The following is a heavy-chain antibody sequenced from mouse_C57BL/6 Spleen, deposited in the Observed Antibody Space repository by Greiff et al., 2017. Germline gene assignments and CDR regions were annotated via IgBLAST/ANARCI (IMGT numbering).Heavy chain of an antibody. V-gene: IGHV1-85*01. Sequence: QVQLQQSGPELVKPGASVKLSCKASGYTFTSYDINWVKQRPGQALEWIGWIYPRDGSHKSNDKFTGKATLTVATSSSTADKMLHSLSSEDSSVYFCARPTWYYIDYWGQGTTLTVSS. CDR3: ARPTWYYIDY. J-gene: IGHJ2*01. CDR1: GYTFTSYD. CDR2: IYPRDGSH.